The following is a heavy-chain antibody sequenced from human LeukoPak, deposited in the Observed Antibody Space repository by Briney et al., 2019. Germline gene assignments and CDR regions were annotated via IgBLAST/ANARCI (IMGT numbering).Heavy chain of an antibody. CDR2: IKEDGTEK. CDR1: GFILSNYW. Sequence: GGSLRLSCEASGFILSNYWMSWVRQAPGKVLEWVANIKEDGTEKYYVDSVKGRFTISRDNAKKSVFLQMNGLRAEDTAVYYCARDQVVATIGVLQGALDIWGQGTMVTVSS. V-gene: IGHV3-7*01. CDR3: ARDQVVATIGVLQGALDI. J-gene: IGHJ3*02. D-gene: IGHD5-12*01.